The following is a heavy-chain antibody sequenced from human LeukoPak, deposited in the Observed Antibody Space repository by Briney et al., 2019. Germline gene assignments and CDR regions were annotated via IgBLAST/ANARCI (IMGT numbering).Heavy chain of an antibody. CDR2: ISSRSSYI. CDR1: GFTFDDYA. V-gene: IGHV3-21*01. Sequence: GGSLRLSRAASGFTFDDYAMHWVRQAPGKGLEWVSSISSRSSYIYYADSVKGRFTISRDNAKNSLYLQMNSLRAEDTAVYYCARSYMIPDAFDIWGQGTMVTVSS. D-gene: IGHD3-22*01. J-gene: IGHJ3*02. CDR3: ARSYMIPDAFDI.